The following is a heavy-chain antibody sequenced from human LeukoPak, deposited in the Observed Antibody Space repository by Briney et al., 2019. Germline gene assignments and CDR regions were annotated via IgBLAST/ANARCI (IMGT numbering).Heavy chain of an antibody. V-gene: IGHV3-11*05. CDR3: ARDKAFSAFDI. J-gene: IGHJ3*02. Sequence: GGSLRLSCAASGFTFSDYYMSWIRQAPGKGLEWVSYISSSSSYTNYADSVKGRFTISRDNAKNSLYLQMNSLRAEDTAVYYCARDKAFSAFDIWGQGTMVTVSS. D-gene: IGHD3-3*02. CDR2: ISSSSSYT. CDR1: GFTFSDYY.